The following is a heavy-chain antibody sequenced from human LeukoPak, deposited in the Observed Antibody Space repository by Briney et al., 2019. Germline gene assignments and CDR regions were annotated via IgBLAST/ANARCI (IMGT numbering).Heavy chain of an antibody. V-gene: IGHV3-21*04. J-gene: IGHJ4*02. D-gene: IGHD6-13*01. CDR2: ISSSSSYI. CDR1: GFTFSSYS. Sequence: GGSLRLSCAASGFTFSSYSMNWVRQAPGKGLEWVSSISSSSSYIYYADSVKGRFTISRDNAKNSLYLQMNSLRAEDTAVYYCAKIPDSSSWVLLHTDYWGQGTLVTVSS. CDR3: AKIPDSSSWVLLHTDY.